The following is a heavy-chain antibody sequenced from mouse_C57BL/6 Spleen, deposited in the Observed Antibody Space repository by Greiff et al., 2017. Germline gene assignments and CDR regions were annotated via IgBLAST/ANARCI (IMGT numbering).Heavy chain of an antibody. Sequence: QVQLKQPGAELVKPGASVKMSCKASGYTFTSYWITWVKQRPGQGLEWIGNINPSNGGTNYNEKFKSKATLTVAKSSSTAYMQLSSLTSEDSAVYYCARAYGSRYYAMDYWGQGTSVTVSS. D-gene: IGHD1-1*01. CDR1: GYTFTSYW. CDR3: ARAYGSRYYAMDY. J-gene: IGHJ4*01. V-gene: IGHV1-53*01. CDR2: INPSNGGT.